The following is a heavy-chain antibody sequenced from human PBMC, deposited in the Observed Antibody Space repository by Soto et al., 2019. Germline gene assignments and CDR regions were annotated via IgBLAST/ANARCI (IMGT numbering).Heavy chain of an antibody. CDR3: ASDLSGRADV. D-gene: IGHD3-10*01. J-gene: IGHJ6*02. CDR2: ISGSSGHI. Sequence: EVQLVESGGGLVKPGGSLRLSCAASGFTFSSYSMNWVRRAPGKGLEWVSAISGSSGHIYYADSVRGRFTISRDNAKNSLYLQMNSLRVEDTAVYYCASDLSGRADVWGQGTTVTVSS. CDR1: GFTFSSYS. V-gene: IGHV3-21*01.